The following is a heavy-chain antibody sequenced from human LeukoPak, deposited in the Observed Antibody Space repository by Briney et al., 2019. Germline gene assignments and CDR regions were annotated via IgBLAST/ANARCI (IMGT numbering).Heavy chain of an antibody. CDR2: ISNDGSKK. V-gene: IGHV3-30*04. D-gene: IGHD3-16*01. J-gene: IGHJ4*02. CDR3: ATARGPAWFGGVLDY. Sequence: PGRSLRLSCAASGFASNTYAMNWVRQAPGKGLEWVTVISNDGSKKYYADSVKGRFTISRDNSKNTLYLQMNSLRAEDTAIYYCATARGPAWFGGVLDYWGQGILVTVSS. CDR1: GFASNTYA.